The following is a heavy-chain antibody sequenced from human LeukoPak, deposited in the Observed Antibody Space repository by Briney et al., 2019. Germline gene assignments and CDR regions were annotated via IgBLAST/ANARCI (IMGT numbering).Heavy chain of an antibody. J-gene: IGHJ4*02. Sequence: GGSLRLSCAASGFTFSSYWMSWVRQAPGKGLEWVANIKQDGSEKYYVDSVKGRFTISGDNAKNSLYLQMNSLRAEDTAVYYCARIAAAGTGYFDYWGQGTLVTVSS. D-gene: IGHD6-13*01. CDR2: IKQDGSEK. CDR3: ARIAAAGTGYFDY. V-gene: IGHV3-7*01. CDR1: GFTFSSYW.